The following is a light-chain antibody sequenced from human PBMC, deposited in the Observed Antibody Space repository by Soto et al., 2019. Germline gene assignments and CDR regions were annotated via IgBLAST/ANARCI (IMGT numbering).Light chain of an antibody. J-gene: IGKJ1*01. V-gene: IGKV3-15*01. CDR1: QSVSSS. CDR3: QQYNNWCT. Sequence: EIEITQSPDTLSVSPGERATLSCRASQSVSSSLAWYQQKPGQTPRLLIYGASTRATGIPARFSGSGSGTEFTLTISSLKSEDSAVYYCQQYNNWCTFGQGTKVDIK. CDR2: GAS.